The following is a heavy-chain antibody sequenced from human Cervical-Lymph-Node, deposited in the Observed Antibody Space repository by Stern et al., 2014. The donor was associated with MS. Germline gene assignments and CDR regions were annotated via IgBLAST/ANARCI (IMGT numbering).Heavy chain of an antibody. CDR1: GFTFSSYG. CDR2: IWYDGSNK. D-gene: IGHD6-13*01. CDR3: ARSSSPSPYYYYGMDV. Sequence: VQLEESGGGVVQPGRSLRLSCAASGFTFSSYGMHWVRQAPGKGLEWVAAIWYDGSNKYYADSVKGRFTISRDNSKNTLYLQMNSLRAEDTAVYYCARSSSPSPYYYYGMDVWGQGTTVTVSS. J-gene: IGHJ6*02. V-gene: IGHV3-33*01.